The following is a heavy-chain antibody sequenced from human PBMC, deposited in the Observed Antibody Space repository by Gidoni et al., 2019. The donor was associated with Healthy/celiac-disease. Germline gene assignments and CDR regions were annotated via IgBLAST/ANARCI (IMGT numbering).Heavy chain of an antibody. CDR3: ARRPEDYGGKDWYFDL. D-gene: IGHD4-17*01. V-gene: IGHV4-39*01. Sequence: QLQLQESGPGLVKPSETLSLTCTVSGGSISSSSYYWGWIRQPPGKGLEWIGSSYYRGSTYYNPSLKSRVTISVDTSKNQFSLKLSSVTAADTAVYYCARRPEDYGGKDWYFDLWGRGTLVTVSS. CDR2: SYYRGST. CDR1: GGSISSSSYY. J-gene: IGHJ2*01.